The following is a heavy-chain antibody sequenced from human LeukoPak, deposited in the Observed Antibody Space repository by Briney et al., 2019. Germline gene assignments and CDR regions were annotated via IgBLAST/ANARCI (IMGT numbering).Heavy chain of an antibody. V-gene: IGHV3-48*03. CDR2: ISSSASTI. CDR3: ARGRNAGHYFDY. Sequence: GGSLRLSCAASGFTFSSYEMNWVRQTPGKGLEWVSYISSSASTIHFADSVRGRFTISRDNAKNSLFLQMNSLRAEDTAVYYCARGRNAGHYFDYWGQGALVTVS. D-gene: IGHD3-10*01. J-gene: IGHJ4*02. CDR1: GFTFSSYE.